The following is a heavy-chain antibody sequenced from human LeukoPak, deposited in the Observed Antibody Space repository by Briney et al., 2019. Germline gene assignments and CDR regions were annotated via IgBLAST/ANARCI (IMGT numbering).Heavy chain of an antibody. D-gene: IGHD1-1*01. CDR1: GFTFSDCS. CDR3: AKDLQQLEAFDS. Sequence: GGSLRLSCVAFGFTFSDCSLNWVRQAPGKGLEWLSSIRKDSSELFYADSVRGRFTISRDNAKNSLYLQMNSLRVEDTAVYYCAKDLQQLEAFDSWGQGTLVTVSS. V-gene: IGHV3-21*01. CDR2: IRKDSSEL. J-gene: IGHJ4*02.